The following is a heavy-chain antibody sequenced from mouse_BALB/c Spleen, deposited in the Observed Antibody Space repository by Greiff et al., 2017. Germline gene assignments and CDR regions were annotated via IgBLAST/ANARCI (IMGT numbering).Heavy chain of an antibody. J-gene: IGHJ3*01. CDR1: GFTFSSYG. Sequence: EVKLVESGGGLVQPGGSLKLSCAASGFTFSSYGMSWVRQTPDKRLELVATINSNGGSTYYPDSVKGRFTISRDNAKNTLYLQMSSLKSEDTAMYYCARGRGFAYWGQGTLVTVSA. CDR3: ARGRGFAY. V-gene: IGHV5-6-3*01. CDR2: INSNGGST.